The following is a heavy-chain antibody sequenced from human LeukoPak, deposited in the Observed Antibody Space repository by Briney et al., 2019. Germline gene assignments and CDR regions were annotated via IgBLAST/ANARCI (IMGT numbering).Heavy chain of an antibody. V-gene: IGHV3-15*01. CDR1: GFSVNNAW. D-gene: IGHD5-18*01. Sequence: GGSLRLSCAASGFSVNNAWMSWVRQAPGKGLEWVGRIKSKTDGGTTEYAAPVKGRFTISRDDSKNTLYLQMNSLKTEDTAVYYCTYTAMVTDYWGQGTLVTVSS. CDR2: IKSKTDGGTT. J-gene: IGHJ4*02. CDR3: TYTAMVTDY.